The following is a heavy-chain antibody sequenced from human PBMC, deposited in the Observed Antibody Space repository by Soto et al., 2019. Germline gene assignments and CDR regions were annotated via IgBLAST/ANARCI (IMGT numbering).Heavy chain of an antibody. J-gene: IGHJ6*03. CDR1: GASISSNY. Sequence: PSETLSLTCTVAGASISSNYWSWIRQPPGKGLEWIGYIYYSGSTNYNPSLKSRVTISVDTSKSQFSLKVTSVTAADTAVYYCARVLLRYGSGTLHYYYYMDVWGKGTTVTVSS. CDR3: ARVLLRYGSGTLHYYYYMDV. D-gene: IGHD3-10*01. CDR2: IYYSGST. V-gene: IGHV4-59*01.